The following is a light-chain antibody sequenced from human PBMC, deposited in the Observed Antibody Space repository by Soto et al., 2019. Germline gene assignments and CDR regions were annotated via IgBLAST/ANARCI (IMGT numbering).Light chain of an antibody. V-gene: IGKV3-20*01. CDR3: QQYGSSGT. J-gene: IGKJ1*01. CDR2: GAS. CDR1: QSFSRTY. Sequence: EIVLTQSPGTLSLSPGERASLSCRASQSFSRTYLAWYQQKPGQAPRLLIYGASTRATGIPDRFSGSGSGTDFTLIISRLEPEDFAVYYCQQYGSSGTFGQGTKVDIK.